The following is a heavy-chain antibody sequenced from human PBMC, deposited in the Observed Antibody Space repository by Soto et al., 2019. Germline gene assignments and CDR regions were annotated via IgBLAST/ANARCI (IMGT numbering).Heavy chain of an antibody. V-gene: IGHV3-30*18. Sequence: GGSLRLSCAASGFTFSSYGMHWVRQAPGKGLEWVAVISYDGSNKYYADSVKGRFTISRDNSKNTLYLQMNSLRAEDTAVYYCAKDLAGLLYYYYGMDVWGQGTTLTVSS. J-gene: IGHJ6*02. D-gene: IGHD4-17*01. CDR3: AKDLAGLLYYYYGMDV. CDR1: GFTFSSYG. CDR2: ISYDGSNK.